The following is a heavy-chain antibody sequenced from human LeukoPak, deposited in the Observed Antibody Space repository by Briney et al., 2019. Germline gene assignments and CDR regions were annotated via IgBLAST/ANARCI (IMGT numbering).Heavy chain of an antibody. D-gene: IGHD6-13*01. J-gene: IGHJ4*02. Sequence: ASVKVACKTSGYTFNDYTIHWVRQAPGQSLEWVGWVSRDRTKSAEKFQDRVILTRDWTINTAYMEMNMVTSDDTAVYYCARGYGSSLFDYWGQGSLITVSS. CDR2: VSRDRT. CDR3: ARGYGSSLFDY. V-gene: IGHV1-2*02. CDR1: GYTFNDYT.